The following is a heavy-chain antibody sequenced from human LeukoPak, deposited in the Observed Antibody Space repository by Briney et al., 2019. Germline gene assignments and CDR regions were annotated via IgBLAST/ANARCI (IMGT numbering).Heavy chain of an antibody. CDR3: ARGHPVDTAIALDY. CDR1: GGSFSGYY. Sequence: SETLSLTCAVYGGSFSGYYWSWIRQPPGKGLEWIGEINHSGSTNYNPSLKSRVTISVDTSKNQFSLKLSSVTAADTAVYYCARGHPVDTAIALDYWGQGPLVTVSS. J-gene: IGHJ4*02. CDR2: INHSGST. V-gene: IGHV4-34*01. D-gene: IGHD5-18*01.